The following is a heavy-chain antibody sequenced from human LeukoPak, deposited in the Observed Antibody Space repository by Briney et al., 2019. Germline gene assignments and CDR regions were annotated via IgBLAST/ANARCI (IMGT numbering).Heavy chain of an antibody. CDR1: GGPISSSSYY. D-gene: IGHD2-21*02. J-gene: IGHJ3*02. Sequence: SETLSLTCTVSGGPISSSSYYWGWIRQPPGKGLEWIGSMYYSGSTYYNPSLKSRVTISVDMSKNQFSLKLSSVTAADTAVYYCARGPYCGGDCFNAFDIWGQGTMVTVSS. CDR3: ARGPYCGGDCFNAFDI. CDR2: MYYSGST. V-gene: IGHV4-39*01.